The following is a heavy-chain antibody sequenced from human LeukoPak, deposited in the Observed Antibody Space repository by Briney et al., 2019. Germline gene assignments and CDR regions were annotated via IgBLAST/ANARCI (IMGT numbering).Heavy chain of an antibody. CDR1: GFTFSSYW. J-gene: IGHJ4*02. CDR2: IKQDGSET. D-gene: IGHD3-10*01. CDR3: ARDRPPYGSGSYYNI. Sequence: GGSLRLSCAASGFTFSSYWMSWVRQAPGKGLEWVANIKQDGSETSYVDSVKGRFTISRDNAKNSLYLQMKSLRAEDTAVYFCARDRPPYGSGSYYNIWGQGTLVTVSS. V-gene: IGHV3-7*01.